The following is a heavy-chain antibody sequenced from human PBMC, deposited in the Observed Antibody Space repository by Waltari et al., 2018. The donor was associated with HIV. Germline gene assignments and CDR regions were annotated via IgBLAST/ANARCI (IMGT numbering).Heavy chain of an antibody. CDR2: IAGSGVDT. CDR3: AKVGLSGRWLLRRPFYFDY. V-gene: IGHV3-23*01. Sequence: LLESGGNLVQPGGSLTLSCAASRFTFSRYAMTWVRQAPGKGLEWVSGIAGSGVDTLFADSVKGRFTISRDASTVYLSMNRLTAEDTAVYYCAKVGLSGRWLLRRPFYFDYWGQGILVTVSS. J-gene: IGHJ4*02. D-gene: IGHD3-10*01. CDR1: RFTFSRYA.